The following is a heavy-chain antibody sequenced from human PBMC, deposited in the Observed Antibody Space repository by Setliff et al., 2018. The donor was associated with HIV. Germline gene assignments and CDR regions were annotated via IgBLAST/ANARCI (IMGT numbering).Heavy chain of an antibody. J-gene: IGHJ4*02. Sequence: PSETLSLTCSVSGDSVSSRSYYWGWIRQSPGKGLEWMGSIYFNGITHDNPSLKSRVTTSVDTSKNQFSLKLSSVTAADTAIYYCVTVVQDDLGVVLFDYWGQGTLVTVSS. CDR3: VTVVQDDLGVVLFDY. CDR1: GDSVSSRSYY. D-gene: IGHD3-3*01. V-gene: IGHV4-39*01. CDR2: IYFNGIT.